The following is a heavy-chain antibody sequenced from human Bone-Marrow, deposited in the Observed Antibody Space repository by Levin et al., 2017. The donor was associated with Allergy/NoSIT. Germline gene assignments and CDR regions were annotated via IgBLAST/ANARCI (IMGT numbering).Heavy chain of an antibody. CDR3: ARDPPPHLPAPFDY. J-gene: IGHJ4*02. CDR1: GGSISSSSYY. Sequence: SETLSLTCTVSGGSISSSSYYWGWIRQPPGKGLEWIGSIYYSGSTYYNPSLKSRVTISVDTSKNQFSLKLSSVTAADTAVYYCARDPPPHLPAPFDYWGQGTLVTVSS. V-gene: IGHV4-39*07. D-gene: IGHD2-2*01. CDR2: IYYSGST.